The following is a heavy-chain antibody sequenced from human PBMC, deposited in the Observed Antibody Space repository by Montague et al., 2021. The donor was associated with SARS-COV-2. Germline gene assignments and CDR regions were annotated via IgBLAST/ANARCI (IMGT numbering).Heavy chain of an antibody. V-gene: IGHV4-34*01. Sequence: SETLSLTCAVYGWSFSGYYWRWIRQPPGKGLEWIGEINHSGSTNYNPSLKSRVTISVDTSKNQFSMKLSSVTAADTAVYYCTREGYQVLWSDYYYYGMDVWGPGTTVT. CDR1: GWSFSGYY. CDR3: TREGYQVLWSDYYYYGMDV. D-gene: IGHD2-2*01. CDR2: INHSGST. J-gene: IGHJ6*02.